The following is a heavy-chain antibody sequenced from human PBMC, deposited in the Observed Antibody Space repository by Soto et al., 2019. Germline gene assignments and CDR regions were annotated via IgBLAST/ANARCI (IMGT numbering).Heavy chain of an antibody. CDR1: GGSISSYY. D-gene: IGHD3-16*01. Sequence: QVQLQESGPGLVKPSETLSLTCTVSGGSISSYYWSWIRQPAGKGLEWIGRIYTSGSTNYNPSLKSRVTMSVDTSKNQFSLKLSSVTDADTAVYYCARGGGPGFRPQSEGVDYWGQGTLVTVSS. CDR2: IYTSGST. J-gene: IGHJ4*02. V-gene: IGHV4-4*07. CDR3: ARGGGPGFRPQSEGVDY.